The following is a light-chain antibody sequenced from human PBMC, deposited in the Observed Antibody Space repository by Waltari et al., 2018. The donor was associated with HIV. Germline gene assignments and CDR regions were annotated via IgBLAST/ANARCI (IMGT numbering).Light chain of an antibody. CDR3: MQATSWPHT. J-gene: IGKJ2*01. V-gene: IGKV2-30*01. CDR1: QSLAFRDGTSY. CDR2: QVS. Sequence: TQSPLSLSVTLGHPAAISCKSNQSLAFRDGTSYLFCYHQRPGHPPRRLLYQVSHRDAGIPVRIAGSGSDTDFTRRISRVEAEDAGFYFCMQATSWPHTFGQRTELQI.